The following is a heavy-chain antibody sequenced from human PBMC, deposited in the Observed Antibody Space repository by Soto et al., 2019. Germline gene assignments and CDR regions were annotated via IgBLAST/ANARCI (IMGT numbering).Heavy chain of an antibody. CDR1: GGSFSGYY. Sequence: PSETLSLTCAVYGGSFSGYYWSWIRQPPGKGLEWIGEINHSGSTNYNPSLKSRVTISVDTSKNQFSLKLSSVTAADTAVYYCARGLSGWFSSSTGRFFDYWGQGPSVTVPS. CDR3: ARGLSGWFSSSTGRFFDY. D-gene: IGHD6-19*01. CDR2: INHSGST. V-gene: IGHV4-34*01. J-gene: IGHJ4*02.